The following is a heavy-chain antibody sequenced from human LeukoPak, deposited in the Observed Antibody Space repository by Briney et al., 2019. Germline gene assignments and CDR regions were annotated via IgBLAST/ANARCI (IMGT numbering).Heavy chain of an antibody. CDR3: ARGLTTVTTSPNWYFDL. CDR1: GGSFSGYY. CDR2: INHSGST. J-gene: IGHJ2*01. D-gene: IGHD4-17*01. V-gene: IGHV4-34*01. Sequence: SETLSLTCAVYGGSFSGYYWSWIRQPPGKGLEWIGEINHSGSTNYNPSLKSRVTISVDTSKNQFSLKLSSVTAADTAVYYCARGLTTVTTSPNWYFDLWGRGTLVTVSS.